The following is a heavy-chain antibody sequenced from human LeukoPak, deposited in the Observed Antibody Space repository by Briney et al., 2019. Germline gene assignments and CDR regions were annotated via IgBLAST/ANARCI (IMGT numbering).Heavy chain of an antibody. V-gene: IGHV3-7*01. CDR3: ATGYSSGWYFYFQH. CDR1: GFSFSRYW. J-gene: IGHJ1*01. D-gene: IGHD6-19*01. CDR2: IKPDGSEI. Sequence: PGGSLRLSCAASGFSFSRYWMSWVRQAPVRGLEWVANIKPDGSEIYYVDSVKGRFTISRDNAKNSLSLRMNSLSAEDTAVYYCATGYSSGWYFYFQHWGQGSLVSVSS.